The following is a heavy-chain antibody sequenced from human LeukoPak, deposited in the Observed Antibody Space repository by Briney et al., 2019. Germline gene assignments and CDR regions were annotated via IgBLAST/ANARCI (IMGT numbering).Heavy chain of an antibody. D-gene: IGHD3-22*01. J-gene: IGHJ4*02. V-gene: IGHV3-23*01. CDR1: GFTFSSYS. CDR3: AKSNDGVITFIDY. Sequence: PGGSLRLSCAASGFTFSSYSMNWVRQAPGKGLEWVSGISASGGATYYADSVKGRFTISRDNSKNTLYLQMNSLRAEDTAVYYCAKSNDGVITFIDYWGQGTLVTVSS. CDR2: ISASGGAT.